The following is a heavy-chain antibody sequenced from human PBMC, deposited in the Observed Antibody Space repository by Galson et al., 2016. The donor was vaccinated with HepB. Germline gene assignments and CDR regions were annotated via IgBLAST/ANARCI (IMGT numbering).Heavy chain of an antibody. CDR1: GGTFSNYV. V-gene: IGHV1-69*06. J-gene: IGHJ5*02. D-gene: IGHD6-13*01. CDR3: ARWVSNWFDP. CDR2: IIPFLGTS. Sequence: SVKVSCKASGGTFSNYVISWVRQAPGQGLEWMGGIIPFLGTSNYAQRFQGRVTITADKSTSTAYMELSSLRSEDTAVYYCARWVSNWFDPWGQGTLVTVSS.